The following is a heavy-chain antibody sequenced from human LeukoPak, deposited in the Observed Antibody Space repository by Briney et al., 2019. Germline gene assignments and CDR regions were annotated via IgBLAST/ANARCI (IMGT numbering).Heavy chain of an antibody. CDR3: ARDWPGVDAFHI. CDR1: GYTFTDYY. Sequence: ASVKVSCKASGYTFTDYYVYWVRQAPGQGLEWMGWINPNSGGTKNARKFQGRVTIPRDPSISTAYMELRTLRSDDTAVYYCARDWPGVDAFHISGQGTMVSLSS. D-gene: IGHD7-27*01. CDR2: INPNSGGT. V-gene: IGHV1-2*02. J-gene: IGHJ3*02.